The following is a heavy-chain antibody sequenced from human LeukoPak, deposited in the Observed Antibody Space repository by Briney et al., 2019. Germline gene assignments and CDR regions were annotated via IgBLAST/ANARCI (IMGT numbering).Heavy chain of an antibody. CDR3: ARGYCTNGVCSSDYFDY. Sequence: SETLSLTCSVSGGSISSSNYYWGWIRQPPGKGLEWIGSMYYSGSTYYNPSLKSRSTISVDTSKNQFSLKLSSVTAADTAVYYCARGYCTNGVCSSDYFDYWGQGTLVTVSS. D-gene: IGHD2-8*01. V-gene: IGHV4-39*07. J-gene: IGHJ4*02. CDR1: GGSISSSNYY. CDR2: MYYSGST.